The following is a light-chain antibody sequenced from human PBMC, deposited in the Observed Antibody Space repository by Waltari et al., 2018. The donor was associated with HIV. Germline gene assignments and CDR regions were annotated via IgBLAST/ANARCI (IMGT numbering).Light chain of an antibody. J-gene: IGLJ2*01. CDR3: GTWDNSLSAGV. V-gene: IGLV1-51*01. CDR2: DNE. Sequence: QSVLTQPPSVSAAPGQKVTISCSGSSSNIENNYVSWYQQLPGTAPKLLSFDNEMRPPGIPDRLSSSKAETAAALGNTGLQTGDEAYYYCGTWDNSLSAGVLGGGTKLTVL. CDR1: SSNIENNY.